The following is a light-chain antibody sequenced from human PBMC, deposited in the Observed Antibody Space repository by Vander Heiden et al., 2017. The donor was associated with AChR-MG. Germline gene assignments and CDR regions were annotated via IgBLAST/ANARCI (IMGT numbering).Light chain of an antibody. J-gene: IGKJ4*01. V-gene: IGKV3-20*01. CDR1: QRVSSSY. CDR3: QQYGSSPPLT. CDR2: GAS. Sequence: IVLTQSPGTLSLSPGERATLSCRASQRVSSSYLSWYQQKPGQAPSLLIYGASSRATGFPDRFSGSGSGTDFTLTISRLEPEDFAVYYCQQYGSSPPLTFGGGTKVEIK.